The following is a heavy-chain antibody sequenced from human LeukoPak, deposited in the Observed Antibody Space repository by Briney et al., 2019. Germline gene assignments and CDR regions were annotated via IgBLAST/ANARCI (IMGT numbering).Heavy chain of an antibody. J-gene: IGHJ4*02. D-gene: IGHD4-23*01. CDR3: ARDDYGGCDY. V-gene: IGHV3-74*03. CDR2: IQGDGTII. CDR1: GFTFSSYW. Sequence: GGSLRLSCAASGFTFSSYWMHWVRQVPGKGLMWVSRIQGDGTIIQSADNVKGRFTISRNNAKNTPYLQMSSLRAEDTAVYYCARDDYGGCDYWGQGTLVTVSS.